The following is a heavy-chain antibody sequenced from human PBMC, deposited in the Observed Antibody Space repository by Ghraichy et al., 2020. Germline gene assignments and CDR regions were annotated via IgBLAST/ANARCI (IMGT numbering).Heavy chain of an antibody. V-gene: IGHV3-30-3*01. D-gene: IGHD4-11*01. CDR3: ASSPDDAYSNYWY. Sequence: GGSLRLSCAASGFTFSSYAMHWVRQAPGKGLEWVAVISYDGSNKYYADSVKGRFTISRDNFKNTLYLQMNSLRAEDTAVYYCASSPDDAYSNYWYWGQGTLVTVSS. CDR2: ISYDGSNK. J-gene: IGHJ4*02. CDR1: GFTFSSYA.